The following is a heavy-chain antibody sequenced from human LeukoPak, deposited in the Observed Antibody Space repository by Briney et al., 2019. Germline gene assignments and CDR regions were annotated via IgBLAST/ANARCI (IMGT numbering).Heavy chain of an antibody. CDR2: IYYSGST. CDR1: GGSISSYY. Sequence: SETLSLTCTVSGGSISSYYWSWIRQPPGKGLEWIGYIYYSGSTNYNPSLKSRVTISVDTSKNQFSLKLSSVTAADAAVYYCARDRSHDSSGYYSPPEAFDIWGQGTMVTVSS. V-gene: IGHV4-59*01. D-gene: IGHD3-22*01. CDR3: ARDRSHDSSGYYSPPEAFDI. J-gene: IGHJ3*02.